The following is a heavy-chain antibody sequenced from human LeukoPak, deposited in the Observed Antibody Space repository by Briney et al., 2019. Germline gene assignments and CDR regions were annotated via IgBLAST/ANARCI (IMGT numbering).Heavy chain of an antibody. Sequence: SETLSLTCAVYGGSFSGYYWSWIRQPPGKGLEWIGEINHSGSTNYNPSLKSRVTISVDTSKNQFSLKLSSVTAADTAVYYCARDGVVTTSFLNYFDYWGQGTLVTVSS. J-gene: IGHJ4*02. CDR1: GGSFSGYY. CDR2: INHSGST. CDR3: ARDGVVTTSFLNYFDY. D-gene: IGHD4-17*01. V-gene: IGHV4-34*01.